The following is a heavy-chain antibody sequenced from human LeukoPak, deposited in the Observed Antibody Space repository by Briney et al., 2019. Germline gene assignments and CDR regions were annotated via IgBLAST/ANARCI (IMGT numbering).Heavy chain of an antibody. J-gene: IGHJ4*02. D-gene: IGHD3-10*01. Sequence: ASVKVSCKASGYTFTNYYMHWVRQAPGQGLEWMGIINPRGGSTSYAQKFQGRVTMTRDTSTSTVYMELSSLRSEDTAVYYCARDNPVWFGELRVNYFDYWGQGTLVTVSS. CDR3: ARDNPVWFGELRVNYFDY. V-gene: IGHV1-46*01. CDR2: INPRGGST. CDR1: GYTFTNYY.